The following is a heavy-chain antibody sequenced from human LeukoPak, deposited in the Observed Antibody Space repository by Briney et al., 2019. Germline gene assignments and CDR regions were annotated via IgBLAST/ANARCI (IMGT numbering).Heavy chain of an antibody. V-gene: IGHV3-53*01. CDR1: GFAVSTKF. D-gene: IGHD6-6*01. CDR2: IYTGGLT. J-gene: IGHJ4*02. CDR3: AKRGSTWDLDY. Sequence: GGSLRLSCAASGFAVSTKFMTWVRQPPAKGLEWVSVIYTGGLTYYADSVKGRFTISRDNSKNTLYLQMNSLRAEDTAVYYCAKRGSTWDLDYWGQGTLVTVSS.